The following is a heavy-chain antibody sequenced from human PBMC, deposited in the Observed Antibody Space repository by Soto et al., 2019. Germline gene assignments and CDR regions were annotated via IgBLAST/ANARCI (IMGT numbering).Heavy chain of an antibody. J-gene: IGHJ4*02. V-gene: IGHV3-74*01. CDR2: INSDGSNT. D-gene: IGHD2-21*02. CDR3: ARASCGGDCYSGIDY. Sequence: GVSLRLSCAASGFTLRGYWMHWVRQAPGKGLVWVSRINSDGSNTGYADSVKGRFTVSRDNAKNTLNLQMSSPRAEDTAIYFCARASCGGDCYSGIDYWGQGTLVTVSS. CDR1: GFTLRGYW.